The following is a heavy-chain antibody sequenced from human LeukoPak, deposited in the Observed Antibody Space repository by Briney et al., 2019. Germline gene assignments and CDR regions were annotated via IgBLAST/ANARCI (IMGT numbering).Heavy chain of an antibody. Sequence: GGSLRLSCAASGFTFNNFPMHWVRQAPGKGLEWVAVISNDGNTKYYAGPVQGRFTISRDNPQNTVYLQMNSLRGEDTAVYYCAKDDRPSGWSYNWFDPWGQGALVTVSS. J-gene: IGHJ5*02. CDR2: ISNDGNTK. V-gene: IGHV3-30*01. D-gene: IGHD6-19*01. CDR1: GFTFNNFP. CDR3: AKDDRPSGWSYNWFDP.